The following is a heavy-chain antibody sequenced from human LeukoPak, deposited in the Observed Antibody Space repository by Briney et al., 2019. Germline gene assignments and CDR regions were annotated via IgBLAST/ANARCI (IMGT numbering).Heavy chain of an antibody. CDR2: INAGNGNT. V-gene: IGHV1-3*01. CDR1: GYTFTSYA. CDR3: ARAETGNYYYYGMDV. J-gene: IGHJ6*02. Sequence: ASVTVSCKASGYTFTSYAMHWVRQAPGQRLEWMGWINAGNGNTKYSQKFQGRVTITRDTSASTAYMELSSLRSEDTAVYYCARAETGNYYYYGMDVWGQGTTVTVSS. D-gene: IGHD1-1*01.